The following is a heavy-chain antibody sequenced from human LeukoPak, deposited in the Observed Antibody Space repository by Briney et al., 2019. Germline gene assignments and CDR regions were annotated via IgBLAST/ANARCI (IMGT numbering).Heavy chain of an antibody. CDR3: ASVRHDPLEYYYYIDV. J-gene: IGHJ6*03. CDR2: INPNGSP. V-gene: IGHV4-34*01. D-gene: IGHD2/OR15-2a*01. Sequence: PSETLSLTCAVSGDSLSRYSWTWIRQLPGKGLEWLGEINPNGSPDYNPSLKSRATISVDTSKNQFSLRVASVTAADTAVYYCASVRHDPLEYYYYIDVWGKGTTVTVSS. CDR1: GDSLSRYS.